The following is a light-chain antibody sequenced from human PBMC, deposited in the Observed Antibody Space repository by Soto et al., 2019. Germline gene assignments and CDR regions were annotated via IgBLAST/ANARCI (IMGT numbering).Light chain of an antibody. Sequence: QSVLTQPASVSGSPGQSISISCTGTSTDVRSYKYVSWYQQHPGKAPKLLIYDITNRPSWVSDRFSGSKAGNTASLTISGLQSEDEADYYCSSYTANSNSYLFGTGTKLTVL. V-gene: IGLV2-14*03. J-gene: IGLJ1*01. CDR3: SSYTANSNSYL. CDR2: DIT. CDR1: STDVRSYKY.